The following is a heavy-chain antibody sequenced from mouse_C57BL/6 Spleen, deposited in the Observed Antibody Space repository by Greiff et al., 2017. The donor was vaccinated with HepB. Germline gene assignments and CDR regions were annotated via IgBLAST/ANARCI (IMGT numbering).Heavy chain of an antibody. CDR1: GFTFSSYA. D-gene: IGHD1-1*01. CDR2: ISDGGSYT. Sequence: EVKVVESGGGLVKPGGSLKLSCAASGFTFSSYAMSWVRQTPEKRLEWVATISDGGSYTYYPDNVKGRFTISRDNAKNNLYLQMSHLKSEDTAMYYCARRGTTVVNPFAYWGQGTLVTVSA. CDR3: ARRGTTVVNPFAY. J-gene: IGHJ3*01. V-gene: IGHV5-4*03.